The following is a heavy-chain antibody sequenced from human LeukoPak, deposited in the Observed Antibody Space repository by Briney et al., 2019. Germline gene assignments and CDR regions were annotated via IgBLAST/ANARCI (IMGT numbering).Heavy chain of an antibody. CDR3: ARDHGIAWELPRGAFDI. CDR1: GFTFSSYS. J-gene: IGHJ3*02. V-gene: IGHV3-21*01. CDR2: ISSSSSYI. D-gene: IGHD1-26*01. Sequence: GGSLRLSCAASGFTFSSYSMNWVRQAPGKGLEWVSSISSSSSYIYYADSVKGRFTISRDNAKNSLYLQMNSLRAEDTAVYYCARDHGIAWELPRGAFDIWGQGTMVTVSS.